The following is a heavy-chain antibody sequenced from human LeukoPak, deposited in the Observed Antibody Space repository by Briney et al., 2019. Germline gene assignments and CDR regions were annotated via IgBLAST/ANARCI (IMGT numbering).Heavy chain of an antibody. J-gene: IGHJ6*02. V-gene: IGHV6-1*01. CDR2: TYYRSKWYN. CDR1: GDSVSSNSAA. Sequence: SQTLPLTCAISGDSVSSNSAAWNWIRQSPSRGLEWLGRTYYRSKWYNDYAVSVKSRITINPDTSKNQFSLQLNSVTPEDTAVYYCARERYVTMIVVVKDYYYGMDVWGQGTTVTVSS. CDR3: ARERYVTMIVVVKDYYYGMDV. D-gene: IGHD3-22*01.